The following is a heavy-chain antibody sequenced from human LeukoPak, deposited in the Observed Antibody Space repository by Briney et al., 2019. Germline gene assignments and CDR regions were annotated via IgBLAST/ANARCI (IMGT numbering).Heavy chain of an antibody. CDR1: GFTFSGYA. CDR2: ISGSGCSK. V-gene: IGHV3-23*01. CDR3: AKEIPWIHPEDFDI. Sequence: PGGTLTLSCAASGFTFSGYAFSWIRQPPGKGLEWVWAISGSGCSKYYPAFAKGRCTISRYNSKHSLSLQMNSLRAEDTAVYYCAKEIPWIHPEDFDIWGEETMGTVSS. D-gene: IGHD5-18*01. J-gene: IGHJ3*02.